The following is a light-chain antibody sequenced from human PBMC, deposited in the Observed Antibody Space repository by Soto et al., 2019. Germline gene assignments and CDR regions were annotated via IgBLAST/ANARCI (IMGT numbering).Light chain of an antibody. CDR1: QDISTY. V-gene: IGKV1-33*01. J-gene: IGKJ5*01. Sequence: XXIGQRVTITCQASQDISTYVTWFQQKPGKAPKVLIYGASYLQTGVPSRFSGSGSGTHFSLTISGLQPEDMATYYCQQYDNVPITFGQGTRLEIK. CDR2: GAS. CDR3: QQYDNVPIT.